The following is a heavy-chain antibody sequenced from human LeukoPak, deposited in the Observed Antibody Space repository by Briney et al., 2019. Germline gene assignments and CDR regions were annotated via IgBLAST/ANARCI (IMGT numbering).Heavy chain of an antibody. CDR3: ARRVGATRAFDY. J-gene: IGHJ4*02. CDR2: INAGNGNT. CDR1: GYTFTSYA. D-gene: IGHD1-26*01. V-gene: IGHV1-3*01. Sequence: GASVKVSCKASGYTFTSYAMHWVRQAPGQRLEWMGWINAGNGNTKYSQKFQGRVTITRDTSASTAYMELSSLRSEDTAVYYCARRVGATRAFDYWGQGTLVTVSS.